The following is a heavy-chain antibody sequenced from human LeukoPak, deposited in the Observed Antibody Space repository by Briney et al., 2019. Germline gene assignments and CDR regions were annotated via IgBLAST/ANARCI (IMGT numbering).Heavy chain of an antibody. J-gene: IGHJ5*02. CDR1: GFTFSNYA. CDR3: AKQPQGISSWFDP. Sequence: PGGSLRLSCAASGFTFSNYAMSWVRQAPGKGLEWVSVISTTGGTTYYADSVKGRFTISRDNSKNTLYLQINNLRAEDTALYYCAKQPQGISSWFDPWGQGTLVIVSS. V-gene: IGHV3-23*01. CDR2: ISTTGGTT. D-gene: IGHD6-6*01.